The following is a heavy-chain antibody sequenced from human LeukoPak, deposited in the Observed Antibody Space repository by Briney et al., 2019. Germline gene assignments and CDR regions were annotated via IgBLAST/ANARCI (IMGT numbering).Heavy chain of an antibody. V-gene: IGHV3-23*01. CDR1: GFTFSSYA. J-gene: IGHJ4*02. CDR2: ISGSGGST. D-gene: IGHD2-15*01. Sequence: PGGSLRLSCAAPGFTFSSYAMSWVRQAPGKGLEWVSAISGSGGSTYYADSVKGRFTISRDNSKNTLYLQMNSLRAEDTAVYYCAKGNRGYCSGGSCYAFDYWGQGTLVTVSS. CDR3: AKGNRGYCSGGSCYAFDY.